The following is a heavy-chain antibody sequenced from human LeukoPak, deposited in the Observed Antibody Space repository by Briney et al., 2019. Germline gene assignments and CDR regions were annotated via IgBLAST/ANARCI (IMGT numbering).Heavy chain of an antibody. CDR2: IYYSGST. CDR3: ARRYYDFWSGYYDY. CDR1: GGSISSSSYY. Sequence: SETLSLTCTVSGGSISSSSYYWGWIRQPPGKGLEWIGSIYYSGSTYYNPSLKSRVTISVDTSKNQFSLKLSSVTAADTAVYYCARRYYDFWSGYYDYWGQGTLVTVSS. V-gene: IGHV4-39*01. J-gene: IGHJ4*02. D-gene: IGHD3-3*01.